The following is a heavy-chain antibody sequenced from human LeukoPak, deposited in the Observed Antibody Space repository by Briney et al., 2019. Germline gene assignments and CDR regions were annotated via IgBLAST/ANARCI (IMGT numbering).Heavy chain of an antibody. CDR1: GYTFTSYG. J-gene: IGHJ4*02. V-gene: IGHV1-18*01. D-gene: IGHD2-15*01. CDR3: ARDHCSGGSCYFGY. Sequence: ASVTVSCKASGYTFTSYGISWVRQAPGQGLEWMGWISAYNGNTNYAQKLQGRVTMTTDTSTSTAYMELRSLRSDGTAVYYCARDHCSGGSCYFGYWGQGTLVTVSS. CDR2: ISAYNGNT.